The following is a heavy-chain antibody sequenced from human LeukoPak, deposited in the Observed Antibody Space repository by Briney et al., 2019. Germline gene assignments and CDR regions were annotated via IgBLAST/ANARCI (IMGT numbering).Heavy chain of an antibody. Sequence: GASVKVSCTASGYIFTSYNIYWVRQAPGQGLEWMGIINPSGGSTNYAQKFQGRVTMTRDTSTRTVYMELSSLRSEDTAVYYCARFAVHRRITVPGQFGLDYWGQGTLVSVSS. CDR3: ARFAVHRRITVPGQFGLDY. J-gene: IGHJ4*02. CDR1: GYIFTSYN. CDR2: INPSGGST. D-gene: IGHD6-19*01. V-gene: IGHV1-46*01.